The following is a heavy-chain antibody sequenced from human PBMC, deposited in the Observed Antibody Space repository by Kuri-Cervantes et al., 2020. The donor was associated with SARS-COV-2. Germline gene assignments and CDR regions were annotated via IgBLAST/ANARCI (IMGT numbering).Heavy chain of an antibody. D-gene: IGHD6-13*01. CDR2: IYYSGST. CDR3: AREGIAARTLDY. CDR1: GGSISSGDYY. V-gene: IGHV4-30-4*08. J-gene: IGHJ4*02. Sequence: SETLSLTCTVSGGSISSGDYYWSWIRQPPGKGLEWIGYIYYSGSTYYNPSLKSRVTISVDTSKNQFSLKLSSVTAADTAVYYCAREGIAARTLDYWGQGTLVTVSS.